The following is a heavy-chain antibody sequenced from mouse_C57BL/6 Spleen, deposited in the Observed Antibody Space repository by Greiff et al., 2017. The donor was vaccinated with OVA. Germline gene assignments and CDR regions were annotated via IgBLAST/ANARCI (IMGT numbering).Heavy chain of an antibody. Sequence: EVMLVESGGGLVKPGGSLKLSCAASGFTFSDYGMHWVRQAPEKGLEWVAYISSGSSTIYYADTVKGRFTISRDNAQNTLFLQMTSVRSEDTAMYYCARIYYGSSYNWYFDVWGTGTTVTVSS. J-gene: IGHJ1*03. V-gene: IGHV5-17*01. CDR3: ARIYYGSSYNWYFDV. D-gene: IGHD1-1*01. CDR2: ISSGSSTI. CDR1: GFTFSDYG.